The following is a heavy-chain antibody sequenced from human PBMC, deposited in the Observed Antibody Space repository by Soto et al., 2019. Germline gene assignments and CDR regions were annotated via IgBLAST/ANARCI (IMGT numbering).Heavy chain of an antibody. V-gene: IGHV1-18*01. J-gene: IGHJ6*02. D-gene: IGHD3-22*01. CDR1: GYTFTSCG. CDR2: ISAYNGNT. Sequence: ASVKVSCKASGYTFTSCGISWVRQAPGQGLEWMGWISAYNGNTNYAQKLQGRVTMTTDTSTSTAYMELRSLRSDDTAVYYCARSYDSSAPLIGMDVRGQGTTVTVSS. CDR3: ARSYDSSAPLIGMDV.